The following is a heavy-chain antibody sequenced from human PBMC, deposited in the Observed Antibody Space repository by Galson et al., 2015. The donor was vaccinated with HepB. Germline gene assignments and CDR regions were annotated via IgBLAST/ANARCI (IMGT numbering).Heavy chain of an antibody. CDR3: ARGAYDWYNYNIGGYVDY. Sequence: SVKVSCKASGYTFKTTGIIWVRQGPGQGLEYLGWSSVSENKARYAQKPQGRVTMTTDTSTETAYMDLRSLTVEDTAIYFCARGAYDWYNYNIGGYVDYWGQGTLVTVSS. CDR1: GYTFKTTG. CDR2: SSVSENKA. D-gene: IGHD1-1*01. V-gene: IGHV1-18*04. J-gene: IGHJ4*02.